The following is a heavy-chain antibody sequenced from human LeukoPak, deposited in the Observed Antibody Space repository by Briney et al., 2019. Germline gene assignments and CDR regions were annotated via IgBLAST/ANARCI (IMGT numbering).Heavy chain of an antibody. CDR3: ARDWPSLVVRGVIDY. D-gene: IGHD3-10*01. Sequence: PGGSLRLSCAASGFTFSDYYMSWIRQAPGKGLEWVSYISSSGSAIYYADSVKGRFTISRDNAKNSLYLQMNSLRAEDTAVYYCARDWPSLVVRGVIDYWGQGTLVTVSS. CDR1: GFTFSDYY. CDR2: ISSSGSAI. J-gene: IGHJ4*02. V-gene: IGHV3-11*04.